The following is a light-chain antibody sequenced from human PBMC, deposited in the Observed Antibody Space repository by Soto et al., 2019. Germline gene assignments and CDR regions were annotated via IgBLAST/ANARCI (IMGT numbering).Light chain of an antibody. J-gene: IGKJ1*01. CDR2: HAS. Sequence: DIQMSQSPSTLSASLGDRVTIXCRASQSVGSWLAWYQQKPGTAPKVLIYHASNLQSGVPSRFSGSGSGTEFTLTISSLQPDDFATYYCQQYNSYSFGQGTKVDIK. CDR1: QSVGSW. V-gene: IGKV1-5*01. CDR3: QQYNSYS.